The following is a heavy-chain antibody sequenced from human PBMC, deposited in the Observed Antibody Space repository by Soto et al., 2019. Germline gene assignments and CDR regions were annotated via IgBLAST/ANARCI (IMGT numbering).Heavy chain of an antibody. CDR2: IDPSDSYT. D-gene: IGHD2-2*01. CDR1: GYSFTSYW. J-gene: IGHJ4*02. CDR3: ARGRGYCSSNNCYDFDY. Sequence: PGESLKISCKGSGYSFTSYWISWVRQMPGKGLEWMGRIDPSDSYTNYSSSFQGHVTISADKSISTAYLQWSSLKASDTAMYYCARGRGYCSSNNCYDFDYWGQGALVTVSS. V-gene: IGHV5-10-1*01.